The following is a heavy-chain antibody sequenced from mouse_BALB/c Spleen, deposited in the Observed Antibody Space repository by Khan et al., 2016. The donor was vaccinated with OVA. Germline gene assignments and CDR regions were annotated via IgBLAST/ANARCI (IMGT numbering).Heavy chain of an antibody. Sequence: QVQLKESGPGLVAPSQSLSITCTVSGFSLTSYDISWIRQPPGKGLEWLGVIWTGGDTNYNSAFMSRLSISKDNSKSQVFLKMNSLQTDDTAIYYCVRDYRYDDYFDYWGQGPTLTVSS. D-gene: IGHD2-14*01. CDR1: GFSLTSYD. CDR3: VRDYRYDDYFDY. V-gene: IGHV2-9-2*01. J-gene: IGHJ2*01. CDR2: IWTGGDT.